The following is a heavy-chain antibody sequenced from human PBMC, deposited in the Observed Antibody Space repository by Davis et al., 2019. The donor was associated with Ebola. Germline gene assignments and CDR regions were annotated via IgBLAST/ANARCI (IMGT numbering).Heavy chain of an antibody. CDR3: AKGGISGMDV. CDR1: GFTFSSYC. Sequence: GESLKISCAASGFTFSSYCMHWVRQAPGKGLEWVAVISYDGSNKYYADSVKGRFTISRDNSKNTLYLQMNSLRAEDTAVYYCAKGGISGMDVWGQGTTVTVSS. V-gene: IGHV3-30*18. CDR2: ISYDGSNK. J-gene: IGHJ6*02.